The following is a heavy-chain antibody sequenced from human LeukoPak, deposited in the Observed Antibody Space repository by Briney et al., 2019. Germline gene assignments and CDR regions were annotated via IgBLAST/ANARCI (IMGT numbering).Heavy chain of an antibody. J-gene: IGHJ4*02. CDR1: GFTFNNYG. V-gene: IGHV3-30*18. CDR2: ISYDGSNK. D-gene: IGHD2-21*02. Sequence: PGGSLRLSRAASGFTFNNYGMSWVRQAPGKGLEWVAVISYDGSNKYYADSVKGRFTISRDNSKNTLYLQMNGLRAEDTAVYYCAKGWSGGDWRGYFDYWGQGTLVTVSS. CDR3: AKGWSGGDWRGYFDY.